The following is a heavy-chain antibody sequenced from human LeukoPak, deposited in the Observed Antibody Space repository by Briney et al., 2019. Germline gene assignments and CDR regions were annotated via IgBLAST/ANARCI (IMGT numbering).Heavy chain of an antibody. Sequence: GGSLRLSCAASGFTFSSYWMHWVRQAPGKGLVWVSHINSDGSSTTYADSVKGRFTISRDNAKNTLYLQMNSLRAEDTAIYYCAKEPLYYYWGPGTLVTVSS. CDR2: INSDGSST. D-gene: IGHD2-21*01. CDR3: AKEPLYYY. V-gene: IGHV3-74*01. CDR1: GFTFSSYW. J-gene: IGHJ4*02.